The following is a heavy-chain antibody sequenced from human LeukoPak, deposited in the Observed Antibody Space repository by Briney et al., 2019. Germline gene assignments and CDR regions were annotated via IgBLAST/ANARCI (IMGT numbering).Heavy chain of an antibody. CDR3: AREGDHAGVDP. D-gene: IGHD2-21*02. CDR1: GYTFTSYG. Sequence: ASVKVSCKASGYTFTSYGINWVRQAPGQGLEWMGWMDPNRGNTGYAQKFQGRVTMTRSTSVNTAYMELSSLTSEDTAVYYCAREGDHAGVDPWGQGTLVTVSS. CDR2: MDPNRGNT. J-gene: IGHJ5*02. V-gene: IGHV1-8*02.